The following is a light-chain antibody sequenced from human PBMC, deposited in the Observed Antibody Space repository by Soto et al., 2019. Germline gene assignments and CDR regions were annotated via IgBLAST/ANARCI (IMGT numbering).Light chain of an antibody. CDR3: SSYTSSSPCV. CDR1: SSDVGGYNY. J-gene: IGLJ1*01. CDR2: EVS. Sequence: QSALTQPASVSGSPGQSITISCTGTSSDVGGYNYVSWYQQHPGKAPKLIIYEVSNRPSGVSNRFSGSKSGNTASLTISGLQAEDEADYYCSSYTSSSPCVFGTGTKVTVL. V-gene: IGLV2-14*01.